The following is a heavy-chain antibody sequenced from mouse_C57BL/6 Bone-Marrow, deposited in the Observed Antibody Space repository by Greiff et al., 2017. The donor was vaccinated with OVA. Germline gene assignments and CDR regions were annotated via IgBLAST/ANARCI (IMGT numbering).Heavy chain of an antibody. CDR1: GYTFTSYG. CDR3: ARGGYYGSSYDYAMDY. CDR2: IYPRSGNT. J-gene: IGHJ4*01. V-gene: IGHV1-81*01. D-gene: IGHD1-1*01. Sequence: QVQLQQSGAELARPGASVKLSCKASGYTFTSYGISWVKQRTGQGLEWIGGIYPRSGNTYYNEKLKGKATLTADKSSSTAYMELRSLTSEDSAVYFCARGGYYGSSYDYAMDYWGQGTSVTVSS.